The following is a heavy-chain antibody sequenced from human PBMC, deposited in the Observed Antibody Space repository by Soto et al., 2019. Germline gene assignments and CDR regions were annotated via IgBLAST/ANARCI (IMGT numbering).Heavy chain of an antibody. CDR2: ISYDGSNK. Sequence: GGSLRLSCAASGFTFSSYGMHWVRQAPGKGLEWVAVISYDGSNKYYADSVKGRFTISRDNSKNTLYLQMNSLRAEDTAVYYCAKEKKRGSASMDVWGQGTTATVSS. CDR3: AKEKKRGSASMDV. V-gene: IGHV3-30*18. J-gene: IGHJ6*02. D-gene: IGHD5-12*01. CDR1: GFTFSSYG.